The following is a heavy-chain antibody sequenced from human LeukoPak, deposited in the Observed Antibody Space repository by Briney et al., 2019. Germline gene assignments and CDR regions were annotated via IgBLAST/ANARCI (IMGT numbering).Heavy chain of an antibody. V-gene: IGHV4-34*01. CDR1: GGSFSGYY. Sequence: SETLSLTCAVYGGSFSGYYWGWIRQPPGKGLEWIGEINHSGSTNYNPSLKSRVTISVDTSKNQFSLKLSSVTAADTAVYYCARARKAWYFDYWGQGTLVTVSS. CDR2: INHSGST. CDR3: ARARKAWYFDY. J-gene: IGHJ4*02.